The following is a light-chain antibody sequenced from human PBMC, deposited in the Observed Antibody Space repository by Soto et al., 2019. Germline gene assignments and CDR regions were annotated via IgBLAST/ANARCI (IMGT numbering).Light chain of an antibody. J-gene: IGLJ2*01. CDR1: TSDVGGYNY. V-gene: IGLV2-8*01. CDR2: EVS. Sequence: QSALTQPPSASGSPGQSVTISCTGTTSDVGGYNYVSWYQQHPGKAPKPMIYEVSKRPSGVPDRFSGSKSVNTASLTVSGLQAEDEADYYCSSYAGSNNLIFGGGTKLTVL. CDR3: SSYAGSNNLI.